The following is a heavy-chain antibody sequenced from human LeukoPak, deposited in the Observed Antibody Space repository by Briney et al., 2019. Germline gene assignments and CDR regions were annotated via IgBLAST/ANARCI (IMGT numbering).Heavy chain of an antibody. Sequence: GGSLRLSCAASGFTFSSYWMRWVRQAPGKGLVWVSRINSGGRSTSYADFVKGRFTISRDNAKNTVFLQLNSLRAEDTAVYYCVRDQYYGSGSYEYWGQGTLVTVSS. CDR1: GFTFSSYW. V-gene: IGHV3-74*01. CDR3: VRDQYYGSGSYEY. CDR2: INSGGRST. J-gene: IGHJ4*02. D-gene: IGHD3-10*01.